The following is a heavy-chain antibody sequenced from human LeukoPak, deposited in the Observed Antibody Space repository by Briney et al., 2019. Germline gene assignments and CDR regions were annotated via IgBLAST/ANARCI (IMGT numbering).Heavy chain of an antibody. D-gene: IGHD3-9*01. CDR2: ISSGSHTM. V-gene: IGHV3-48*03. Sequence: GGSLRLSCAASGFSFSSYEMNWVRQAPGKGLEWVSYISSGSHTMYYADSVKGRFTISRDNTKNSLYLQMNSLKAEDTAVYYCVRKTLTGPVYWGQGALVTVSS. CDR1: GFSFSSYE. CDR3: VRKTLTGPVY. J-gene: IGHJ4*02.